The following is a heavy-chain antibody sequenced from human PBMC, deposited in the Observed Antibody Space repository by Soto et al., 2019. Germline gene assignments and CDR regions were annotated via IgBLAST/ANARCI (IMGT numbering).Heavy chain of an antibody. CDR3: ARAGYCSGGSCYSRSWFDP. V-gene: IGHV1-69*01. J-gene: IGHJ5*02. CDR1: GGTFSSHA. D-gene: IGHD2-15*01. CDR2: IIPIFGTA. Sequence: QVQLVQSGAEVKKPGSSVKVSCKASGGTFSSHAISWVRQAPGQGLEWMGGIIPIFGTANYAQKFQGRVTITADESTSTAYMELSSLRSEDTAVYYCARAGYCSGGSCYSRSWFDPWGQGTLVTVSS.